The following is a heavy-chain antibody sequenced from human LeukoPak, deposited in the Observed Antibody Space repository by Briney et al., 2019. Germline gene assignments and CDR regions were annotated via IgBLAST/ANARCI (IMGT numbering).Heavy chain of an antibody. CDR2: ISSTSSTI. V-gene: IGHV3-48*01. J-gene: IGHJ4*02. Sequence: PGGSLRLSCAASGFTFSSYSMSWVRQTPGKGLEWVSHISSTSSTIYYAGSVKGRFTISRDNAKNSLYLQMNSLRAEDTAVYYWARVYYGSGSYYNLDYWGQGTLVTVSS. D-gene: IGHD3-10*01. CDR3: ARVYYGSGSYYNLDY. CDR1: GFTFSSYS.